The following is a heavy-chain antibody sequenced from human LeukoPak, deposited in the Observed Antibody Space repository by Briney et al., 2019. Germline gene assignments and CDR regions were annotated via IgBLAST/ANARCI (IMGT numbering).Heavy chain of an antibody. CDR1: GGSFGGYY. CDR2: IHQRGST. Sequence: KPSETLSLTCAVYGGSFGGYYWAWLRQPPGRGLQWIGAIHQRGSTNYNSSLESRVTISVDTSKNQFSLKLSSVTAADTAVYYCARTIFGVVIIIAPSEPYYYGMDVWGQGTTVTVSS. J-gene: IGHJ6*02. V-gene: IGHV4-34*01. CDR3: ARTIFGVVIIIAPSEPYYYGMDV. D-gene: IGHD3-3*01.